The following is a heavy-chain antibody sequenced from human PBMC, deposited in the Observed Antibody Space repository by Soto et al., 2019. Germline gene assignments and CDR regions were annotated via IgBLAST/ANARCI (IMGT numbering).Heavy chain of an antibody. Sequence: QVQLVQSGAEEKKPGASVKVSCKASGYTFTSYAMHWVRQAPGQRVEWMGWINDGNGNTKYSQKFQGRVTITRDTAASTAYMELSSLRSDDTSVYYCARSIVVVTALDYWGQGTLVTVSS. V-gene: IGHV1-3*05. CDR1: GYTFTSYA. J-gene: IGHJ4*02. CDR3: ARSIVVVTALDY. D-gene: IGHD2-21*02. CDR2: INDGNGNT.